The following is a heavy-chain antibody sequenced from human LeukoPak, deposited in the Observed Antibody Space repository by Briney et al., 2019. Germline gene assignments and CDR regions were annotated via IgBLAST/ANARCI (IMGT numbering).Heavy chain of an antibody. CDR1: GGSISSGSYH. Sequence: SPSETLSLTCTVSGGSISSGSYHCSWIRQPAGKGLEWIGRIYTSGSTNYNPSLKSRVTISVDTSKNQFSLKLSSVTAADTAVYYCARATQYGSGKNDAFDIWGQGTMVTVSS. D-gene: IGHD3-10*01. J-gene: IGHJ3*02. V-gene: IGHV4-61*02. CDR2: IYTSGST. CDR3: ARATQYGSGKNDAFDI.